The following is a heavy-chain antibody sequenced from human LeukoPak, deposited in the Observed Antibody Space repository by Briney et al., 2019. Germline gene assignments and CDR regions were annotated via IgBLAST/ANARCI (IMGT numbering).Heavy chain of an antibody. CDR1: GFTFSSDL. CDR3: VRGVDTAKFDP. D-gene: IGHD5-18*01. CDR2: INNDGTRT. Sequence: GGSLRLSCAASGFTFSSDLMHWVRQAPGKGLVWVSRINNDGTRTSHADSVKGRFTTSRDNAKNTVYLQMNSLRVEDTAVYYCVRGVDTAKFDPWGQGTLVTVSS. J-gene: IGHJ5*02. V-gene: IGHV3-74*01.